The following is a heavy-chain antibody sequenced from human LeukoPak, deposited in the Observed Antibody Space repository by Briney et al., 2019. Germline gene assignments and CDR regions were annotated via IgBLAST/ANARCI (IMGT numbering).Heavy chain of an antibody. CDR3: AKTLWTTTSSYFYMDV. D-gene: IGHD4-17*01. J-gene: IGHJ6*03. CDR1: GFTFSSYA. V-gene: IGHV3-23*01. CDR2: ISGSGTST. Sequence: PGGSLRLSCAASGFTFSSYAMSWVRQAPGKGLEWVSAISGSGTSTYYADSVKGRFTISRDNSENTLYLQMNSLRADDTAVYYCAKTLWTTTSSYFYMDVWGKGTTVTISS.